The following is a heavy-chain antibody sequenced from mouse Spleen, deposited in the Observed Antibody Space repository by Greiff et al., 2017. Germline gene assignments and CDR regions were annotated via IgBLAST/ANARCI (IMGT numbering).Heavy chain of an antibody. Sequence: EVQRVESGGGLVKPGGSLKLSCAASGFTFSSYAMSWVRQTPEKRLEWVATISSGGSYTYYPDSVKGRFTISRDNAKNTLYLQMSSLRSEDTAMYYCARKGGRLPFDYWGQGTTLTVSS. D-gene: IGHD1-2*01. V-gene: IGHV5-9-3*01. CDR2: ISSGGSYT. CDR3: ARKGGRLPFDY. J-gene: IGHJ2*01. CDR1: GFTFSSYA.